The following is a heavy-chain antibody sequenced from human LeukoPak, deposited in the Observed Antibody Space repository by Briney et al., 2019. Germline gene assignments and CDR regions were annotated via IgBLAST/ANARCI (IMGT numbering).Heavy chain of an antibody. CDR3: ARDAVAAAGFDP. CDR1: GGTFSSYA. J-gene: IGHJ5*02. V-gene: IGHV1-69*05. Sequence: SVKVSCKASGGTFSSYAISWVRRVPGHGLEWMGGIIPIFGTANYAQKFQGRVTITTDESTSTAYMELSSLRSEDTAVYYCARDAVAAAGFDPWGQGTLVTVSS. CDR2: IIPIFGTA. D-gene: IGHD6-13*01.